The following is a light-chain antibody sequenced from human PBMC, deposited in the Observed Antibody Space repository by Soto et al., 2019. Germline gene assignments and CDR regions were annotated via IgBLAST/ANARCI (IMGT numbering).Light chain of an antibody. Sequence: EIVLTQSPATLSLSPGERATLSCRASQSVSTYLAWYQQKLGQAPRLLIYDASNRATCIPARFSGSGSGTDFTLTISSLEPEDFAVYYCQHRSIWPLSFGGGTKVEIK. CDR2: DAS. J-gene: IGKJ4*01. CDR1: QSVSTY. CDR3: QHRSIWPLS. V-gene: IGKV3-11*01.